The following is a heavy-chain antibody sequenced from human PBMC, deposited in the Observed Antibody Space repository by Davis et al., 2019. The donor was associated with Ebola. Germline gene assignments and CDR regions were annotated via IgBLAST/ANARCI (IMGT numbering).Heavy chain of an antibody. CDR1: GGSISSSNW. D-gene: IGHD5-24*01. CDR3: ARTGLQEGGFDY. CDR2: IYHSGST. V-gene: IGHV4-4*02. J-gene: IGHJ4*02. Sequence: MPSETLSLTCAVSGGSISSSNWWRWVRQPPGKGLEWIGEIYHSGSTNYNPSLKSRVTTSVDKSKNQFSLKLSSVTAADTAVYYCARTGLQEGGFDYWGQGTLVTVSS.